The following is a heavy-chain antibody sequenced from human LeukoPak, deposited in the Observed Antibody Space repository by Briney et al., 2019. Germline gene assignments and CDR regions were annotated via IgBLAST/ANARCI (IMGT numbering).Heavy chain of an antibody. CDR3: AGAYGDYSYAFDP. D-gene: IGHD4-17*01. CDR2: ITASGADT. J-gene: IGHJ5*02. V-gene: IGHV3-23*01. Sequence: GGSLRLSCAASGFTFSRYAMSWVRQAPGKWLEWLSAITASGADTYYADSVKGRFTISRDNSKNTLYLQMNSLRAEDTAVYYCAGAYGDYSYAFDPWGQGTLVTVSS. CDR1: GFTFSRYA.